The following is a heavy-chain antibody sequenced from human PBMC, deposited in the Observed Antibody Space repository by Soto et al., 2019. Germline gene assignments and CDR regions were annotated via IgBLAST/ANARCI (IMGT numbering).Heavy chain of an antibody. Sequence: QVQLVQSGAEVKKPGSSVKVSCKASGGTFSRYAISWVRQAPGQGLEWMGGIIPIFGAANYAQKFQGRVTITADESTSTAYMELSSLRSEDTAVYYCARGRSGDYYYGMDVWGQGTTVTVSS. CDR3: ARGRSGDYYYGMDV. D-gene: IGHD2-8*02. V-gene: IGHV1-69*01. CDR1: GGTFSRYA. CDR2: IIPIFGAA. J-gene: IGHJ6*02.